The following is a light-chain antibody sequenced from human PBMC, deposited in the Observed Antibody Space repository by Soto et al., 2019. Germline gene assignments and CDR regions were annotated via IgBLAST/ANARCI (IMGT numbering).Light chain of an antibody. J-gene: IGKJ5*01. CDR1: QDINSY. Sequence: DIQLTQSPFFLSASVGDRVTITCRASQDINSYLAWYQLKPGKAPKLLVYAASTLQSAFPSKFSGSGSGTEFGLTISGLQPEDSATYYCQQFKNYPVTFGQGTRLEIK. V-gene: IGKV1-9*01. CDR3: QQFKNYPVT. CDR2: AAS.